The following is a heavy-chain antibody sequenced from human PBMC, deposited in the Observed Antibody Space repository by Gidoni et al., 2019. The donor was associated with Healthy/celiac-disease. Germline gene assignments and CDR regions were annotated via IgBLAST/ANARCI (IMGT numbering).Heavy chain of an antibody. Sequence: EVQLVESGGGLVKPGGSLRLSCAASGFTFSSYSMNWVRQAPGKGLEWVSSISSSSSYIYYADSVKGRFTISRDNAKNSLYLQMNSLRAEDTAVYYCARGEGYYDVAAGVDYWGQGTLVTVSS. D-gene: IGHD3-22*01. CDR2: ISSSSSYI. J-gene: IGHJ4*02. CDR1: GFTFSSYS. V-gene: IGHV3-21*01. CDR3: ARGEGYYDVAAGVDY.